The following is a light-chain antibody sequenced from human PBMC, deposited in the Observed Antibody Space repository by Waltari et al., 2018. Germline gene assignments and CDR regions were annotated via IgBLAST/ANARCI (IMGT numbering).Light chain of an antibody. CDR3: SSFATFRTWV. J-gene: IGLJ3*02. Sequence: LTRPASVSGSPGQSITISCTRTSSDVGGYNYGSWYQQHPGKAPKLILYDVTKRPSGVSNRFSGSKSGNTASLTISGLQADDDADYYCSSFATFRTWVFGGGTRLTVL. CDR2: DVT. V-gene: IGLV2-14*03. CDR1: SSDVGGYNY.